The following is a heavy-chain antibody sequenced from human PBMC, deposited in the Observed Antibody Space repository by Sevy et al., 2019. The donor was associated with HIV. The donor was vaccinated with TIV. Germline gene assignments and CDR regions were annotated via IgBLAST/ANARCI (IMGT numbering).Heavy chain of an antibody. V-gene: IGHV3-21*01. J-gene: IGHJ3*01. Sequence: GGSLRLSCAASGFIFSSYTMNWVRQAPGKGLEWVASIRRSNTNIYYADSVKGRFTISRDDAKNSLYLQMNSLRAEDTAVYYCARDYGCLNAFDFWGQGTMVTVSS. CDR3: ARDYGCLNAFDF. D-gene: IGHD3-16*01. CDR2: IRRSNTNI. CDR1: GFIFSSYT.